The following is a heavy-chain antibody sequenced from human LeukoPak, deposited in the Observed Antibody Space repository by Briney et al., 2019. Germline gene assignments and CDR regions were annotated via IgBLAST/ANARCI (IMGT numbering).Heavy chain of an antibody. CDR3: VRQERPDFDY. J-gene: IGHJ4*02. Sequence: SQTLSLTCVLSGGSVPGSCVAWNWMRQSPARGLVGLGKPYYRSKWHLAFDESVKSRITISPDTSKNQLSLQLNSVTPEDTAVYYCVRQERPDFDYWGQGTLVTVSA. CDR1: GGSVPGSCVA. V-gene: IGHV6-1*01. CDR2: PYYRSKWHL.